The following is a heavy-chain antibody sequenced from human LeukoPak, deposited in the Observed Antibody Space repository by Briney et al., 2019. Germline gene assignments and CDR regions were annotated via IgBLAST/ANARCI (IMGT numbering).Heavy chain of an antibody. CDR2: ISSSGSTI. D-gene: IGHD4-17*01. CDR1: GFTFSSYG. CDR3: ARSSDYGDYFDY. Sequence: QTGGSLRLSCVASGFTFSSYGMNWVRQAPGKGLEWVSYISSSGSTIYYADSVKGRFTISRDNAKNSLYLQMNSLRAEDTAVYYCARSSDYGDYFDYWGQGTLVTVSS. V-gene: IGHV3-48*04. J-gene: IGHJ4*02.